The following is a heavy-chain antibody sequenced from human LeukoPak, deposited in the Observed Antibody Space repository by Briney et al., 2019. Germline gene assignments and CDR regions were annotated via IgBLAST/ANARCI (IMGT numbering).Heavy chain of an antibody. J-gene: IGHJ4*02. CDR3: ARLRCGGDCYEFDY. Sequence: GESLKISCKGSGYSFTSYWIGWVRRMPGKGWEGMGIIYPGESDTRYSPSFQGQVTISADKSISTAYLQWSSLKASDTAMYYCARLRCGGDCYEFDYWGQGTLVTVSS. V-gene: IGHV5-51*01. CDR1: GYSFTSYW. D-gene: IGHD2-21*01. CDR2: IYPGESDT.